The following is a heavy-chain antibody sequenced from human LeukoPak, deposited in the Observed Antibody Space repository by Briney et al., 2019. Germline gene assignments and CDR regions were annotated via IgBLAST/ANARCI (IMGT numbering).Heavy chain of an antibody. J-gene: IGHJ3*02. CDR3: ARPSIAARPDDAFDI. V-gene: IGHV4-4*09. CDR2: IYTSGST. Sequence: SETLSLTCTVSGGSISSYYWRWVRQPPGKGLEWMGYIYTSGSTNYNPSLKSRVTISVDTSKNQFSLKLSSVTAADPAVYYCARPSIAARPDDAFDIWGQGTMVTVSS. D-gene: IGHD6-6*01. CDR1: GGSISSYY.